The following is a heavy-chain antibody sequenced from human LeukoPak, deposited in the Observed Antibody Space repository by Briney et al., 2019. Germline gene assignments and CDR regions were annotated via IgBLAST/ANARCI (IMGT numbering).Heavy chain of an antibody. CDR1: GFTFSSYS. CDR2: ISSSSSTI. J-gene: IGHJ4*02. CDR3: AREEDSSGWIFDY. V-gene: IGHV3-48*04. D-gene: IGHD6-19*01. Sequence: GGSLRLSCAASGFTFSSYSMNWVRQAPGKGLEWVSYISSSSSTIYYADSVKGRFTISRDNAKNSLYLQMNSLRAEDTAVYYCAREEDSSGWIFDYWGQGTLVTVSS.